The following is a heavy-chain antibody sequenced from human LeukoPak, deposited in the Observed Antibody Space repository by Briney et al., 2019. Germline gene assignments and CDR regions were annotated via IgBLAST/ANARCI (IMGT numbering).Heavy chain of an antibody. J-gene: IGHJ4*02. CDR1: GGSISSGSYY. CDR2: IYTSGST. Sequence: SETLSLTRTVSGGSISSGSYYWSWIRPPAGKGLEWIGRIYTSGSTNYNPSLKSRVTISVDTSKNQFSLKLSSVTAADTAVYYCAREGSGSYGWYFDYWGQGTLVTVSS. V-gene: IGHV4-61*02. D-gene: IGHD1-26*01. CDR3: AREGSGSYGWYFDY.